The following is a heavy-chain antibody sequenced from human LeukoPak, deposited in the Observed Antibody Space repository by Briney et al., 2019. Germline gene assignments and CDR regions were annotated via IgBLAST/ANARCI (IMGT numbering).Heavy chain of an antibody. J-gene: IGHJ4*02. D-gene: IGHD3-22*01. V-gene: IGHV3-33*01. CDR2: IWYDGSNK. CDR3: ARDRYYDRNQDRQRHTADTAPDY. CDR1: GFTFSSYG. Sequence: QPGRSLRLSCAASGFTFSSYGMHWVRQAPGKGLEWVAVIWYDGSNKYYADSVKGRFTISRDNSKNTLYLQMNSLRAEDTAVYYCARDRYYDRNQDRQRHTADTAPDYWGQGTLVTVSS.